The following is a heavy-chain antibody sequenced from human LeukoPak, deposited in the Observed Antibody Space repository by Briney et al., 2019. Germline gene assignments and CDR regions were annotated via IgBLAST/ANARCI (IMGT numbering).Heavy chain of an antibody. CDR3: ARDGSGVARTSYFNY. V-gene: IGHV3-30*03. Sequence: PGRSLRLSCAASGFTFSSYDMHWVRQAPGKGLEWVAIISYDKSNKYYADSVKGRFTISRDNSKNTLYLQVNSLRAEDTAVYYCARDGSGVARTSYFNYWGQGTLVTVSS. J-gene: IGHJ4*02. CDR2: ISYDKSNK. CDR1: GFTFSSYD. D-gene: IGHD6-19*01.